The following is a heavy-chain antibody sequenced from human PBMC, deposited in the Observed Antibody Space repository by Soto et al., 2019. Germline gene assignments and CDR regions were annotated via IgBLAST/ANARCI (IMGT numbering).Heavy chain of an antibody. J-gene: IGHJ6*02. CDR1: GFTVSSNY. D-gene: IGHD6-6*01. CDR3: ASSSGRYYYYGMDV. Sequence: GGSLRLSCAASGFTVSSNYMSWVRQAPGKGLEWVSVIYSGGSTYYADSVKGRFTISRDNSKNTLYLQMNSLRAEDTAVYYCASSSGRYYYYGMDVWGQGTTVTVSS. CDR2: IYSGGST. V-gene: IGHV3-53*01.